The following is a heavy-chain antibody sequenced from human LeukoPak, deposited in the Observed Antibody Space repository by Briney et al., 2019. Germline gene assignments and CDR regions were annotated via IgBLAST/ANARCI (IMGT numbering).Heavy chain of an antibody. CDR1: GFTFSSYS. V-gene: IGHV3-21*01. CDR2: ISSSSSYI. D-gene: IGHD1-26*01. CDR3: ARLVGATDY. Sequence: GGSLRLSCAASGFTFSSYSKKWVRQAPGKGLEWVSSISSSSSYIYYADSVKGRFTISRDNAKNSLYLQMNSLRAEDTAVYYCARLVGATDYWGQGTLVTVSS. J-gene: IGHJ4*02.